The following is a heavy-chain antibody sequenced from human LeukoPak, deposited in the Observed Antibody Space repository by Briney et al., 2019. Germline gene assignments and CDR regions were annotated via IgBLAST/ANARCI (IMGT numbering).Heavy chain of an antibody. J-gene: IGHJ4*02. CDR2: ISPNSGGT. V-gene: IGHV1-2*02. CDR1: GYTFTSYD. D-gene: IGHD1-26*01. Sequence: ASVKVSCKASGYTFTSYDISWVRQAPGQGLEWIGWISPNSGGTKYVQKFQGRVTMTRDTSITTVYMELSELSFDDTAVYYCARGGGRYSVDYWGQGTLVIVSS. CDR3: ARGGGRYSVDY.